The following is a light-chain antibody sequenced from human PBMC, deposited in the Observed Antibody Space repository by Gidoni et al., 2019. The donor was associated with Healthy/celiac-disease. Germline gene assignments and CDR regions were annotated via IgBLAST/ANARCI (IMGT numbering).Light chain of an antibody. CDR2: SNN. CDR1: SSNIGSNT. V-gene: IGLV1-44*01. J-gene: IGLJ1*01. Sequence: QSVLTQPPSASGTPGPRVTISCSGSSSNIGSNTVNWYQQLPGTAPKLLIYSNNQRPSGVPDRFSVSKSGTSASLAISGLQSEDEADYYCAAWDDSLNGYVFGTGTKVTVL. CDR3: AAWDDSLNGYV.